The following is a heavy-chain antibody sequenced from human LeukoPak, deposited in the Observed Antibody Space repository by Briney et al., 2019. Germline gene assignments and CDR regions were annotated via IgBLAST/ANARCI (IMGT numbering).Heavy chain of an antibody. CDR3: ARTTSFTASGYDY. CDR2: MNPNNGDS. D-gene: IGHD6-25*01. CDR1: GYTFTNYH. V-gene: IGHV1-8*03. Sequence: AAVTVSCKASGYTFTNYHINWVRQAPGQGRGGMGWMNPNNGDSGYAQKFQGRVTITRDTSISTSYMELRSLRSDDTAVYFCARTTSFTASGYDYWGQGTLVTVSS. J-gene: IGHJ4*02.